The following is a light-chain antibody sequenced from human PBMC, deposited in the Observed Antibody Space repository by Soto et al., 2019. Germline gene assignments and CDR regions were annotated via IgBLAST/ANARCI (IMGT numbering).Light chain of an antibody. CDR3: QQYNNYPLT. J-gene: IGKJ4*01. CDR1: QSISRW. CDR2: DVS. Sequence: DIQMTQSPSTLSASVGDRVIITCRASQSISRWLAWHQQKPGKAPNLLIYDVSNLENGVPPRFSGSGSGTEFTLTISSLQPEDFATYYCQQYNNYPLTFGVGTKVEIK. V-gene: IGKV1-5*01.